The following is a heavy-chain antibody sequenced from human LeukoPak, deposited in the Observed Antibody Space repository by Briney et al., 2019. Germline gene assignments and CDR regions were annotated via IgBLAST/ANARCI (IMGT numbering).Heavy chain of an antibody. J-gene: IGHJ4*02. CDR1: GGSFSGYF. CDR2: IHHTGHI. CDR3: ALFEVVVGSTQDF. D-gene: IGHD2-15*01. Sequence: SETLSLTCAVYGGSFSGYFWNWIRQPPGKGLEWIAEIHHTGHINYNPSLKSRVTVSVDRSKNQFSLKLTSVTAADTAVYYCALFEVVVGSTQDFWGQGTLVTVSS. V-gene: IGHV4-34*01.